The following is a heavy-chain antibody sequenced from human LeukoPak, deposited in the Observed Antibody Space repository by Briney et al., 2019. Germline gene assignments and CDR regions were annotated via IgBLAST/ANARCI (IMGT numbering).Heavy chain of an antibody. Sequence: SETLSLTCTVSGDSLKSYYWRWLRQPPGEGLQWIGYIFYSGSSNYNASLRSRVAISVDTSKNQFSLRLTSVTAADTAVYYCAGRAARFFDYWGQGILVTVSS. CDR2: IFYSGSS. CDR1: GDSLKSYY. V-gene: IGHV4-59*01. J-gene: IGHJ4*02. CDR3: AGRAARFFDY. D-gene: IGHD6-25*01.